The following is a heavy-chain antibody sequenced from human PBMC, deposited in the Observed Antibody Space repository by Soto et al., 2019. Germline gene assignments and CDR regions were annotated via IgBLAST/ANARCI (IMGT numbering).Heavy chain of an antibody. CDR3: ARHGGTPDLYFDY. J-gene: IGHJ4*02. Sequence: PGGSLRLSCGASGFIFGAHAMSCVRQAPGKGLEWVSAINWIGGSTNYADSMKGRFTISRDNAKNSLYLQMSNLRAEDTALYYCARHGGTPDLYFDYWGQGTPVTVSS. V-gene: IGHV3-20*04. D-gene: IGHD3-16*01. CDR2: INWIGGST. CDR1: GFIFGAHA.